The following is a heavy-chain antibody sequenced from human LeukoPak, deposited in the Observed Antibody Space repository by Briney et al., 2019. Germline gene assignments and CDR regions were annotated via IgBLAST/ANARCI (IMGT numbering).Heavy chain of an antibody. V-gene: IGHV6-1*01. CDR2: TYYRSRWYS. Sequence: SQTLSLTCAISGDTVSSNSVAWNWIRQSPSRGLEWLGRTYYRSRWYSHEALSLRGRMTINPDTSRNQFSLHLNSVTPEDTAVYYCARDLGVVGTIDSWGQGTLVTVSS. J-gene: IGHJ4*02. D-gene: IGHD6-19*01. CDR3: ARDLGVVGTIDS. CDR1: GDTVSSNSVA.